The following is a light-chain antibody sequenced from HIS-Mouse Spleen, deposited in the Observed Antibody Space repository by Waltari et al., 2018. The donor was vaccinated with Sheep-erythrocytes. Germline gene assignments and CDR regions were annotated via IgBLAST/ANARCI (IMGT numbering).Light chain of an antibody. CDR1: SSDGGCYNY. Sequence: QSALTHPRAVSASPGQSVTISCTRTSSDGGCYNYFCWYQQHPGKAPKLMIYDVSKRPSVVPDRFSGSKSGNTASLTISGLQAEDEADYYCCSYAGSYNHVFATGTKVTVL. V-gene: IGLV2-11*01. J-gene: IGLJ1*01. CDR2: DVS. CDR3: CSYAGSYNHV.